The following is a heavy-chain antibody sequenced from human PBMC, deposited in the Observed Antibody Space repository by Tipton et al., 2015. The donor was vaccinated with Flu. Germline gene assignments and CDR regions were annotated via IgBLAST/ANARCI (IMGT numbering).Heavy chain of an antibody. CDR3: AGELDYGVFSPYFDY. CDR2: IDYRGST. V-gene: IGHV4-39*07. D-gene: IGHD4/OR15-4a*01. CDR1: GGSISSSSYH. Sequence: GLVKPSETLSLTCTVSGGSISSSSYHWAWIRQPPGKGLEWIASIDYRGSTHHDPSLKSRVTISVDTYKNQFSLKLSSVAAEDTAVYYDAGELDYGVFSPYFDYCGQGTLVTVSS. J-gene: IGHJ4*02.